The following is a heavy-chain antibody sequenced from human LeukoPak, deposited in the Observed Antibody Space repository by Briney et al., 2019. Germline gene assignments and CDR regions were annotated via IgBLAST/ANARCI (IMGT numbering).Heavy chain of an antibody. J-gene: IGHJ6*03. Sequence: SETLSLTCTVSGGSISSYYWSWIRQPAGKGLEWIGRIYTSGSTNYNPSLKSRVTMSVDTSKNQFSLKLSSVTAADTAVYYCARDKLVYYYYYMDVWGKGTTVTVSS. D-gene: IGHD3-3*02. V-gene: IGHV4-4*07. CDR3: ARDKLVYYYYYMDV. CDR1: GGSISSYY. CDR2: IYTSGST.